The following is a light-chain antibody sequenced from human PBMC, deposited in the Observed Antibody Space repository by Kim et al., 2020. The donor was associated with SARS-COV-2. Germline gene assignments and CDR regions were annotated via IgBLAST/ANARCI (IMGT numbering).Light chain of an antibody. V-gene: IGLV2-23*02. Sequence: GQSITISCTGTSRDVGSDNLVSWYQQHPGKAPKLMIYEVSKRTSGVSNRFSGSKSGNTASLTISGLQAEDEDDYYGCSYAGSSTWVFGGGTKLTVL. CDR2: EVS. CDR1: SRDVGSDNL. CDR3: CSYAGSSTWV. J-gene: IGLJ3*02.